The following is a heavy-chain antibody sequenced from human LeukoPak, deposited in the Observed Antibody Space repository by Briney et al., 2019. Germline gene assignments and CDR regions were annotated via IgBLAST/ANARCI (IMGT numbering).Heavy chain of an antibody. CDR2: IYTSGST. J-gene: IGHJ4*02. V-gene: IGHV4-61*02. Sequence: SETLSLTCTVSGGSISSGSYNWSWIRQPAGKGLEWIGRIYTSGSTNYNPSLKSRVTISVDTSKNQFSLKLSSVTAADTAVYYCARDLRGNYGILDYWGQGTLVTVSS. D-gene: IGHD4-11*01. CDR1: GGSISSGSYN. CDR3: ARDLRGNYGILDY.